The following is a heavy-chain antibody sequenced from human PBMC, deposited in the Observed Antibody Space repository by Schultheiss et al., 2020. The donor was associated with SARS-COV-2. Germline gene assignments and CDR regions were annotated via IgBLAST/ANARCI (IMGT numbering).Heavy chain of an antibody. Sequence: GGSLRLSCAASGFTVSSNYMSWVRQAPGKGLEWVSAISGSGGSTYYADSVKGRFTISRDNSKNTLYLQMNSLRAEDTAVYYCARALGVRFLEWLLKHYYYYYGMDVWGQGTTVTVSS. D-gene: IGHD3-3*01. V-gene: IGHV3-53*01. CDR1: GFTVSSNY. CDR3: ARALGVRFLEWLLKHYYYYYGMDV. CDR2: ISGSGGST. J-gene: IGHJ6*02.